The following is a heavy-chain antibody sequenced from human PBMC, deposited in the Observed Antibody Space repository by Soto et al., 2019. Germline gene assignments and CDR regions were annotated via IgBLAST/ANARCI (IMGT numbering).Heavy chain of an antibody. CDR2: IKAYSGNT. CDR1: GYTFPTST. CDR3: AIADYGDDDY. V-gene: IGHV1-18*01. D-gene: IGHD4-17*01. Sequence: QLQLVQSGAGAKKPGASVKVSCKASGYTFPTSTISWVRQAPGQGLEWMGWIKAYSGNTNYAQKLQGRVTMTTDTSTNTAYMELRSLTTDDTAIYYCAIADYGDDDYWGQGTLVTVSS. J-gene: IGHJ4*02.